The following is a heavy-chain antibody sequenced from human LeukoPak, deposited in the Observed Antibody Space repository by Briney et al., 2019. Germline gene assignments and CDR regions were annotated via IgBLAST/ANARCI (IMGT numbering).Heavy chain of an antibody. J-gene: IGHJ4*02. Sequence: PGGSLRLSCAASGFTFSGSAMPWVRQASGKGLEWVGRIRSKANSYATAYAASVKGRFTISRDDSKNTAYLQMNSLKTEDTAVYYCTSRMGATDYWGQGTLVTVSS. CDR1: GFTFSGSA. CDR3: TSRMGATDY. D-gene: IGHD1-26*01. CDR2: IRSKANSYAT. V-gene: IGHV3-73*01.